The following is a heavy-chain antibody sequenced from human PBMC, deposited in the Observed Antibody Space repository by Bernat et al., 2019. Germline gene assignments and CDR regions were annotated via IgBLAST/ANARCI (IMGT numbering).Heavy chain of an antibody. D-gene: IGHD3-10*01. CDR2: ISTVSTYT. Sequence: QVQLVESGGGLVKPGGSLRLPCVASGFTFSDYYMSWIRQAPGKGLEWVSFISTVSTYTNYVDSVKGRFTISRDDAENSLYLQMDSLRAEDTAVYFCARGTREPDYWGQGTLVTVSS. V-gene: IGHV3-11*06. J-gene: IGHJ4*02. CDR1: GFTFSDYY. CDR3: ARGTREPDY.